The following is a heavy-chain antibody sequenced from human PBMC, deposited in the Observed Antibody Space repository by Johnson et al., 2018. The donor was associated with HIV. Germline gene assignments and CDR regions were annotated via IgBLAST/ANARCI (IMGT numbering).Heavy chain of an antibody. CDR2: IWYDGSNK. CDR3: ARPHIVVVTAGYAFDI. Sequence: QVQLVESGGGVVQPGRSLRLSCAASGFTFSSYGMHWVRQAPGKGLEWVAVIWYDGSNKFYADSVKGRFTISSDNSKNTLYLQMNSLRAEDTAVYYCARPHIVVVTAGYAFDIWGQGTMVSVSS. CDR1: GFTFSSYG. V-gene: IGHV3-33*01. D-gene: IGHD2-21*02. J-gene: IGHJ3*02.